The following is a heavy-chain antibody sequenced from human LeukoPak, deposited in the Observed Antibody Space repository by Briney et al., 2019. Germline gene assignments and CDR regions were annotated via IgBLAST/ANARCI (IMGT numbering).Heavy chain of an antibody. Sequence: PSETLSLTCTVSGGSISSYYWSWIRQPPGKGLEWIGYIYYSGSTNYNPSLKSRVTISVDTSKNQFSLKLSSVTAADTAVYYCAGGDGRYYFDYWGQGTLVTVSS. CDR1: GGSISSYY. V-gene: IGHV4-59*01. CDR3: AGGDGRYYFDY. CDR2: IYYSGST. J-gene: IGHJ4*02. D-gene: IGHD3-16*01.